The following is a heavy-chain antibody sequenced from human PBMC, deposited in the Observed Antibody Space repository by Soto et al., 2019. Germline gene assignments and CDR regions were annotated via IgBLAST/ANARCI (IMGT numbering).Heavy chain of an antibody. D-gene: IGHD1-26*01. Sequence: GASVKVSCKASGYTFTSYDINWVRQATGQGLEWMGWMNPNSGNTGYAQKFQGKVTMTRNTSISTAYMELSSLRSEDTAVYYCAISGSYGDDAFDIWGQGTMVTVSS. CDR3: AISGSYGDDAFDI. V-gene: IGHV1-8*01. J-gene: IGHJ3*02. CDR2: MNPNSGNT. CDR1: GYTFTSYD.